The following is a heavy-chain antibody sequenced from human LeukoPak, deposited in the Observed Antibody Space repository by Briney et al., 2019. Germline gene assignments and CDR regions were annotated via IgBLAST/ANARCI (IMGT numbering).Heavy chain of an antibody. CDR1: GGSFSGYH. Sequence: SETLSLTCVVYGGSFSGYHWSWIRQSPGKGLEWIGEINHSGRTNYNASLKSRVTISVDTSKNQFSLKLSSVTAADTAVYYCARLWDSSGYPRYYYYYMDVWGKGTTVTISS. CDR3: ARLWDSSGYPRYYYYYMDV. CDR2: INHSGRT. J-gene: IGHJ6*03. V-gene: IGHV4-34*01. D-gene: IGHD3-22*01.